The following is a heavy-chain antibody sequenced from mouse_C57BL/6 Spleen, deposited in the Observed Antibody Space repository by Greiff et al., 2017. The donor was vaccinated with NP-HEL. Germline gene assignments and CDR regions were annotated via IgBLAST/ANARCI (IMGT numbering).Heavy chain of an antibody. CDR1: GYTFTDYY. V-gene: IGHV1-26*01. CDR2: INPNNGGT. Sequence: EVQLQQSGPELVKPGASVKISCKASGYTFTDYYMNWVKQSHGKSLEWIGDINPNNGGTSYNQKFKGKSTLNVDKSSSTAYMELRSLTSEDSAVYYCARSRRSPYYFDYWGQGTTLTVSS. CDR3: ARSRRSPYYFDY. J-gene: IGHJ2*01.